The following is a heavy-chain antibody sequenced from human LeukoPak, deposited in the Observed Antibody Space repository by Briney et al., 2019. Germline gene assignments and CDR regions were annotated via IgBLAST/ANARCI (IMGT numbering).Heavy chain of an antibody. Sequence: SETLSLTCTVSGGSISSYYWSWIRQPPGKGLEWIGYIYYSGSTNYNPSLKSRVTISVDTSKNQFSLKLSSVTAADTAVYYCARSGLTTNWFDPWGQGTLVTVSS. J-gene: IGHJ5*02. V-gene: IGHV4-59*12. CDR2: IYYSGST. CDR3: ARSGLTTNWFDP. CDR1: GGSISSYY. D-gene: IGHD4/OR15-4a*01.